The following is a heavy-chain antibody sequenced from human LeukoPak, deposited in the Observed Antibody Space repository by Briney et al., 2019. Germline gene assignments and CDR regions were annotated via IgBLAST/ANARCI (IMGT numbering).Heavy chain of an antibody. CDR2: IYSGGGT. CDR3: ARDLVTEYQLLYRXYXMDV. D-gene: IGHD2-2*02. J-gene: IGHJ6*02. V-gene: IGHV3-66*01. CDR1: GFTVSSNY. Sequence: GGSLRLSCAASGFTVSSNYMSWVRQAPGKGLEWVSVIYSGGGTYYADSVKGRFTISRDNSKNTLYLQMNSLRAEDTAVYYCARDLVTEYQLLYRXYXMDVWGQGTTVTVSS.